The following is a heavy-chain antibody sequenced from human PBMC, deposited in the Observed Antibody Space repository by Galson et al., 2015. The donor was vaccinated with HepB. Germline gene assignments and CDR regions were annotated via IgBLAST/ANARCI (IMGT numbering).Heavy chain of an antibody. Sequence: SLRLSCAASGFTFSSYSMNWVRQAPGKGLEWVSSIRSRSSYIYYADSVKGRFTISRDNAKNSLYLQMNSLRAEDTAVYYCARDVTGTLHFDCWGQGTLVTVSS. CDR2: IRSRSSYI. J-gene: IGHJ4*02. V-gene: IGHV3-21*01. CDR1: GFTFSSYS. D-gene: IGHD1-7*01. CDR3: ARDVTGTLHFDC.